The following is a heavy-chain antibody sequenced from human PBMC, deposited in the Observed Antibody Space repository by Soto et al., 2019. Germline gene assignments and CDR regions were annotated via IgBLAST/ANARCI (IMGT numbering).Heavy chain of an antibody. CDR3: ARAGRGYCSGGSCYSGLHGMDV. CDR1: GGSISSSNW. Sequence: QVQLQESGPGLVKPSGTLSLTCAVSGGSISSSNWWSWVRQPPGKGLEWIGEIYHSGSTNYNPSLRSRVTVSVDKSKNQFSVKLSSVTAADTAVYYCARAGRGYCSGGSCYSGLHGMDVWGQGTTVTVSS. CDR2: IYHSGST. V-gene: IGHV4-4*02. J-gene: IGHJ6*02. D-gene: IGHD2-15*01.